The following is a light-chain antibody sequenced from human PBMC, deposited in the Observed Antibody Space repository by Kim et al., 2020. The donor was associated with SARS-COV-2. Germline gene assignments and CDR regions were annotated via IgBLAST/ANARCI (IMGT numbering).Light chain of an antibody. CDR1: QSLTTNY. Sequence: EIVLTQSPGTVSLSPGERATLSCRASQSLTTNYLAWYQQKPGQAPTLLIYGASSRATNIPDRFSGSGSGTDFTLTISRLEPEDFAVYFCQQYVRPSWTFGQGNKVDIK. J-gene: IGKJ1*01. CDR2: GAS. V-gene: IGKV3-20*01. CDR3: QQYVRPSWT.